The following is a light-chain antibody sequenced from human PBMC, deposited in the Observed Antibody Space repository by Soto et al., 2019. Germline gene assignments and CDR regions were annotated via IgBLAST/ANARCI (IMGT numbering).Light chain of an antibody. Sequence: DIQMTQSPSSLSASVGDRVTITCRASQSISNYLNWYQQKPGKAPKLLIYTASNLQNGVPSRFSGSGSGTYFTLTISSLQPEDFATYYWQQSYNTPRTFGQGTKVEIK. CDR2: TAS. CDR3: QQSYNTPRT. J-gene: IGKJ1*01. CDR1: QSISNY. V-gene: IGKV1-39*01.